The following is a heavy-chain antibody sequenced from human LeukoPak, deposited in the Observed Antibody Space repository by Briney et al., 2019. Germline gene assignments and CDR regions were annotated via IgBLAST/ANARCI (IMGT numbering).Heavy chain of an antibody. D-gene: IGHD3-10*01. V-gene: IGHV4-59*11. Sequence: SETLSLTCTVSGDPISSHYWSWIRQAPGKGLEWIGYIYFSGNTNYNPSLKSRVTISVDTAKNQLSLKLSSVTTADNAVYYCARDEAGYYGSGGYFDYWGQGILVTVSS. J-gene: IGHJ4*02. CDR1: GDPISSHY. CDR3: ARDEAGYYGSGGYFDY. CDR2: IYFSGNT.